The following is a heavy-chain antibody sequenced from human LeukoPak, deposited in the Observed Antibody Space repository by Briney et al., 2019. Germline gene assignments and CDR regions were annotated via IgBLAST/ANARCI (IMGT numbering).Heavy chain of an antibody. CDR2: IYYSGNT. D-gene: IGHD4-17*01. CDR1: GGSINTYY. Sequence: SETLSLTCTVSGGSINTYYGSWIRQAPGKGLEWIGHIYYSGNTNYNPSLNSRVTISVDTSKNQFSLRLSSVTAADTAVYYCARRGDYVGLDYWGQGILVIVSS. CDR3: ARRGDYVGLDY. J-gene: IGHJ4*02. V-gene: IGHV4-59*08.